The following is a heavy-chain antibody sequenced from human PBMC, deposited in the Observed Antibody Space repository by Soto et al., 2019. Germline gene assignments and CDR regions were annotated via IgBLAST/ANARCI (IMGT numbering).Heavy chain of an antibody. J-gene: IGHJ6*03. D-gene: IGHD3-3*01. CDR2: IWYDGSNK. Sequence: LRLSCAASGFTFSSYGMHWVRQAPGKGLEWVAVIWYDGSNKYYADSVKGRFTISRDNSKNTLYLQMNSLRAEDTAVYYCARENDFWSGPKSYYYYMDVWGKGTTVTVSS. V-gene: IGHV3-33*01. CDR3: ARENDFWSGPKSYYYYMDV. CDR1: GFTFSSYG.